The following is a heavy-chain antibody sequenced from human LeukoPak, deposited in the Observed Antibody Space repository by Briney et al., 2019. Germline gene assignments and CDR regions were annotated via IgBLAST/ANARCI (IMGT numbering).Heavy chain of an antibody. CDR3: ARDGYTPKTGSDYYFDY. V-gene: IGHV1-46*01. J-gene: IGHJ4*02. CDR2: INPSGGST. CDR1: GYTFTSYY. D-gene: IGHD5-24*01. Sequence: ASVKVSCKASGYTFTSYYMHWVRQAPGQGLEWMGIINPSGGSTSYAQKFQGRVTMTRHTSTSTVYMELSSLRSEDTAVYYCARDGYTPKTGSDYYFDYWGQGTLVTVSS.